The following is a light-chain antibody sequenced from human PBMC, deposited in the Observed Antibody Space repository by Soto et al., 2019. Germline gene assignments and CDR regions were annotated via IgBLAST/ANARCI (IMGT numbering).Light chain of an antibody. CDR3: QQLNSYPFLT. CDR1: QGISSY. V-gene: IGKV1-9*01. J-gene: IGKJ4*01. Sequence: DIQLTQSPSFLSASVGDRVTITCRASQGISSYLAWYQQKPGKAPKLLIYAASTLQSGVPSRFSGSGSGTELTLTISSLQHEDFATYYCQQLNSYPFLTFGGGTKVEIK. CDR2: AAS.